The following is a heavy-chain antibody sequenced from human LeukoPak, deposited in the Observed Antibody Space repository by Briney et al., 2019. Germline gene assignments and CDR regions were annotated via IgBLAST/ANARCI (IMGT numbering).Heavy chain of an antibody. CDR3: ARGNYVFFPELGGACCPLDY. CDR2: IYPGDSDT. D-gene: IGHD3-3*01. V-gene: IGHV5-51*01. Sequence: GESLKISCKGSGYSFTSYWIGWVRQMPGKGLEWMGIIYPGDSDTRYSPSFQGQVTISADKSISTAYLQWSSLKASDTAMYYCARGNYVFFPELGGACCPLDYWGQGTLVTVSS. J-gene: IGHJ4*02. CDR1: GYSFTSYW.